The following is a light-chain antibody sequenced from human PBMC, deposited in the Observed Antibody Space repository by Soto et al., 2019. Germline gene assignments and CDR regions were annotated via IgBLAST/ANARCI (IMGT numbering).Light chain of an antibody. J-gene: IGLJ1*01. Sequence: QSVLTQPPSASGSPGQSVTISCTGTSSDVGGYDFVAWHQQHPGKAPRLMIYDVSKRPSGVPDRFSGSKSGYTASLTVSGLQAEDEADYYCSSFVGDNIYVFGTGTKVTVL. CDR1: SSDVGGYDF. CDR3: SSFVGDNIYV. V-gene: IGLV2-8*01. CDR2: DVS.